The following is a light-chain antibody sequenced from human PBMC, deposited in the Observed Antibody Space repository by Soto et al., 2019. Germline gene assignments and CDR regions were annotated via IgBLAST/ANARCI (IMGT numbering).Light chain of an antibody. CDR2: SAS. Sequence: EIVLTQSPGTLSLSPGERGTLSCRASQNLGTLYLAWFQQKSGQAPRLLIYSASRRATGIPDRFSGSGSGADFTLTISSLEPEDFAVYYCQQRSNWPWTFGQGTKVDIK. V-gene: IGKV3-11*01. J-gene: IGKJ1*01. CDR3: QQRSNWPWT. CDR1: QNLGTLY.